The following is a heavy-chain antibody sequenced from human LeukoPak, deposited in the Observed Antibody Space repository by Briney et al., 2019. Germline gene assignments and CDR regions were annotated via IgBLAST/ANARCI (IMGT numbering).Heavy chain of an antibody. Sequence: PGGSLRLSCAASGFTFTTYAMSWVRQAPGKGLEWVSAISNTGDSTYHADSVKGRFTISRDNSKNTLSLQMNSLRAEDTAVYYCAEDNDPRAYSAYDSYDYWGQGTLVTVSS. CDR3: AEDNDPRAYSAYDSYDY. CDR1: GFTFTTYA. CDR2: ISNTGDST. V-gene: IGHV3-23*01. D-gene: IGHD5-12*01. J-gene: IGHJ4*02.